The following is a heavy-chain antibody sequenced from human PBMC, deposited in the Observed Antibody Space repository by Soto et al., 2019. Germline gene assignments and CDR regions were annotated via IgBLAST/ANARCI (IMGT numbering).Heavy chain of an antibody. CDR3: AELVRGVISGGYYYYMDV. CDR2: ISGSGGST. J-gene: IGHJ6*03. CDR1: GFTFSSYA. D-gene: IGHD3-10*01. Sequence: EVQLLESGGGLVQPGGSLRLSCAASGFTFSSYAMSWVRQAPGKGLEWVSAISGSGGSTYYADSVKGRFTISRDNSKNTLYLQMNSRRAEDTVVYYCAELVRGVISGGYYYYMDVWGKGTTVTVSS. V-gene: IGHV3-23*01.